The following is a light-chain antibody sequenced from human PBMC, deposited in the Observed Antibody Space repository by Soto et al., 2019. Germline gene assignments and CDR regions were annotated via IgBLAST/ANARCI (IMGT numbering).Light chain of an antibody. CDR1: SSDLGGYNY. CDR2: EVS. V-gene: IGLV2-8*01. Sequence: QSALTQPPSASGSPGQSVTISCTGTSSDLGGYNYVSWYQQHPGKAPKLMIYEVSKRPSGVPDRFSGSKSGNTASLTVSGLQTEEEADYYCSSNAGSNDLRVFGGGTKLTVL. J-gene: IGLJ3*02. CDR3: SSNAGSNDLRV.